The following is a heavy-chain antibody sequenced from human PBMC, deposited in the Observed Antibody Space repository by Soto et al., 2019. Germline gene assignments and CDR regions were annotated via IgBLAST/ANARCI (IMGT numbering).Heavy chain of an antibody. D-gene: IGHD6-13*01. CDR1: GGSISNGGYY. CDR2: IYFSGST. V-gene: IGHV4-31*11. J-gene: IGHJ6*03. Sequence: QLQLQESGPGLVKPSQTLSLTCAVSGGSISNGGYYWSWIRQHPGKGLEWIGSIYFSGSTYYNPSLNRRVTISVATPKHQFSLRLSSVAAADAAVYYWARGSHSQQRNLRWGGGYMDVWGKGTTVTVSS. CDR3: ARGSHSQQRNLRWGGGYMDV.